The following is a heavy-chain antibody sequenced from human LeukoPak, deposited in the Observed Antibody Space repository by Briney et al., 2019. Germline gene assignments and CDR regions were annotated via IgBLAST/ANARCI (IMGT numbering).Heavy chain of an antibody. CDR1: GYSISSGYY. V-gene: IGHV4-38-2*02. CDR2: IYYSGST. J-gene: IGHJ4*02. CDR3: ARDIVFLDSYGSSYYFDY. Sequence: SETLSLTCAVSGYSISSGYYWGWIRQPPGKGLEWIGYIYYSGSTNYNPSIKSRVTISVDTSKNQFSLKLSSVTAADTAVYYCARDIVFLDSYGSSYYFDYWGQGTLVTVSS. D-gene: IGHD5-18*01.